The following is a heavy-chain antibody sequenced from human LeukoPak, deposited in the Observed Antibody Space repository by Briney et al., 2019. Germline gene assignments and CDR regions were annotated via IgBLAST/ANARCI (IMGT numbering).Heavy chain of an antibody. Sequence: YGGXXXGDYWSWIRQPPGKGLEWIGEINHSGSTNYNPYLKSRVTISVDKSKNQFSLKLISVTAADTAVYYCARCHPNSSGWSFYYYYGMDVWGQGTTVTVSS. CDR1: GGXXXGDY. V-gene: IGHV4-34*01. CDR3: ARCHPNSSGWSFYYYYGMDV. J-gene: IGHJ6*02. CDR2: INHSGST. D-gene: IGHD6-19*01.